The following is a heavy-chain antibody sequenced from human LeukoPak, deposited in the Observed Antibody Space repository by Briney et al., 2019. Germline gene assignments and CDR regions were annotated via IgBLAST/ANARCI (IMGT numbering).Heavy chain of an antibody. D-gene: IGHD6-6*01. Sequence: GASVKVSCEASGYTFTGYYMHWVRQAPGQGLEWMGWINLNSGGTSYAQKFQGRVTMTRETSITSAYMELSSLRSDDTAVYYCARAGHGATSVGEYINDYWGQGTLVTVSS. CDR3: ARAGHGATSVGEYINDY. V-gene: IGHV1-2*02. J-gene: IGHJ4*02. CDR1: GYTFTGYY. CDR2: INLNSGGT.